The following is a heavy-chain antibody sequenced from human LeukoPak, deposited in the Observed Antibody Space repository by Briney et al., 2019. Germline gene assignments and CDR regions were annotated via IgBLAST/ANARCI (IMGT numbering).Heavy chain of an antibody. J-gene: IGHJ4*02. CDR1: GFTFSNYA. D-gene: IGHD3-22*01. Sequence: PWGSLRLSCAASGFTFSNYAMSWVRQAPGKGLEWVSVISGSGGSTSYADSVKGRFTISRDNSKNTLYLQMKSLRAEDTAVYYCAKDWTYYDDMSGYYPTANFDYWGQGTLVTVSS. CDR2: ISGSGGST. V-gene: IGHV3-23*01. CDR3: AKDWTYYDDMSGYYPTANFDY.